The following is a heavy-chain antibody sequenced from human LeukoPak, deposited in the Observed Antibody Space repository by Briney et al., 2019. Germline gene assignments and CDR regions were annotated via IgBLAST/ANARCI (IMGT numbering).Heavy chain of an antibody. Sequence: ASVTVSCKASGYTFTGYYMHWVRQAPGQGLERMGWINPNSGGTNYAQKFQGRVTMTRDTSISTAYMELSRLRSDDIAIYFCATTGREDISGWFPYYYYYYMDVWGKGTTVSVSS. D-gene: IGHD6-19*01. CDR1: GYTFTGYY. CDR2: INPNSGGT. J-gene: IGHJ6*03. V-gene: IGHV1-2*02. CDR3: ATTGREDISGWFPYYYYYYMDV.